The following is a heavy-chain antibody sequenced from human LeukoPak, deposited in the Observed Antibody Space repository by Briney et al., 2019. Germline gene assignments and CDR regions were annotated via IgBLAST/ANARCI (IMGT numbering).Heavy chain of an antibody. CDR3: ARWAITMVRDPPRSYGMDV. CDR1: GFTFSSYS. V-gene: IGHV3-21*01. D-gene: IGHD3-10*01. J-gene: IGHJ6*04. CDR2: ISGSSSYI. Sequence: KPGGSLRLSCAASGFTFSSYSMNWVRQAPGKGLEWVSSISGSSSYIYYADSVKGRFTISRDNAKNSLYLQMNSLRAEDTAVYYCARWAITMVRDPPRSYGMDVWGKGTTVTVSS.